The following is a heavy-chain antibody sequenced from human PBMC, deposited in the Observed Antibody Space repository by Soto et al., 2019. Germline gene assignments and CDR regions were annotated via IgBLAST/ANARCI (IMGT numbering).Heavy chain of an antibody. CDR2: ISYDGSSK. CDR3: ARGEVARDYYYYGMDV. J-gene: IGHJ6*02. D-gene: IGHD2-15*01. CDR1: GVTFSSYA. Sequence: GGSLRLSCAASGVTFSSYAMHWVRQATGKGLEWVAVISYDGSSKYYADSVKGRFTISRDNSKNTLYLQMNSLRAEDTAVYYCARGEVARDYYYYGMDVWGQGTTVTVSS. V-gene: IGHV3-30-3*01.